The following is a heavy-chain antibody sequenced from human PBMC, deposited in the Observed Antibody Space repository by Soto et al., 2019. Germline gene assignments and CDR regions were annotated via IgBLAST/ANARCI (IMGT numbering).Heavy chain of an antibody. J-gene: IGHJ4*02. CDR3: TRRSGISNRNQFDY. CDR1: GFTFSDHY. D-gene: IGHD4-4*01. CDR2: IRSKANSYAT. V-gene: IGHV3-73*01. Sequence: GGSLRLSCAASGFTFSDHYMDWVRQAPGKGLEWIGRIRSKANSYATAYAASVKGRFTISRDDSKNTAYLQMNSLKTEDTAVYYCTRRSGISNRNQFDYWGQGTLVTVSS.